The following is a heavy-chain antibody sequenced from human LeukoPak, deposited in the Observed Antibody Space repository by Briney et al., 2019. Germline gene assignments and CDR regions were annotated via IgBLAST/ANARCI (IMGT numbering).Heavy chain of an antibody. Sequence: PSETLSLTCAVYGGSFSGYYWSWIRQPPGQGLEWIGEVNHSGSTNYNPFLKIRVTISVDTSKHQFSLKLSSVTAADTAVYYCARGKGSGSYYNWFDPWGQGTLVTVSS. J-gene: IGHJ5*02. CDR3: ARGKGSGSYYNWFDP. D-gene: IGHD3-10*01. V-gene: IGHV4-34*01. CDR1: GGSFSGYY. CDR2: VNHSGST.